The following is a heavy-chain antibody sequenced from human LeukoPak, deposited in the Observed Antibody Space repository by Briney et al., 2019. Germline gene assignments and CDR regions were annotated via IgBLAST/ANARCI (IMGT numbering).Heavy chain of an antibody. V-gene: IGHV4-39*02. CDR2: IYYSGST. J-gene: IGHJ4*02. Sequence: SETLSLTCTVSGGSISSSSYYWGWIRQPPGKGLEWIGSIYYSGSTYYNPSLKSRVTISVDTSKNQFSLKLSSVTAADTAVYYCARDQSGHWGQGTLVTVSS. CDR1: GGSISSSSYY. D-gene: IGHD3-10*01. CDR3: ARDQSGH.